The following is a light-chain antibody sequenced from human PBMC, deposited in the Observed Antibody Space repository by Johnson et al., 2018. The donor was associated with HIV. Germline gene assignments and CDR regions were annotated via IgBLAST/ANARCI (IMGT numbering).Light chain of an antibody. CDR1: SSNIGNNY. V-gene: IGLV1-51*02. Sequence: QPVLTQPPSVSAAPGQKVTISCSGSSSNIGNNYVSWYQQLPGTAPKLLIYENNKRPSGIPDRFSGSKSGTSATLGITGRQTGDEADYYCGTWDSSLSVYVFGTGTEVTV. J-gene: IGLJ1*01. CDR2: ENN. CDR3: GTWDSSLSVYV.